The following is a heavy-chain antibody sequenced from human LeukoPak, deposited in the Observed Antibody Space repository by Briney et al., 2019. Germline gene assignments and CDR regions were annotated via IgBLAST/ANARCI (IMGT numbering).Heavy chain of an antibody. J-gene: IGHJ5*02. V-gene: IGHV1-18*01. CDR1: SYTFISYG. CDR3: ARDTGGDRWKRVLLWSNWFDP. Sequence: GASVKVSCKASSYTFISYGISWVRQAPGQGLEWMGWISAYNGNTNYAQKLQGRVTMTTDTSTSTAYMELRSLNSDDTAVYYCARDTGGDRWKRVLLWSNWFDPWGQGTLVTVSS. D-gene: IGHD3-10*01. CDR2: ISAYNGNT.